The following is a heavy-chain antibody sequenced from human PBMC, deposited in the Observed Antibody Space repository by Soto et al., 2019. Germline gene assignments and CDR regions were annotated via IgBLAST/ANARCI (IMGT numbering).Heavy chain of an antibody. V-gene: IGHV3-30-3*01. CDR2: ISYDGSNK. J-gene: IGHJ4*02. Sequence: QVQLVESGGGVVQPGRSLRLSCAASGFTFSSYAMHWVRQAPGKGLEWVSVISYDGSNKYYADSVKGRFTISRDNSKNSLYLQLHSRIAEDTAVYYCARSPPGSWGQGNLVTVSS. D-gene: IGHD3-10*01. CDR1: GFTFSSYA. CDR3: ARSPPGS.